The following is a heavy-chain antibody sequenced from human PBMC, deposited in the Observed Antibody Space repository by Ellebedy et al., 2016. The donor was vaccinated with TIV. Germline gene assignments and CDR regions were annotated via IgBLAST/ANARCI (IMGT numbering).Heavy chain of an antibody. CDR2: INWNGGST. Sequence: PGGSLRLSCAASGFTFDDYGMSWVRQAPGKGLEWVSGINWNGGSTGYADSVKGRFNISRDNAKNSLYLQMNSLRAEDTALYYCAREVNDYGDYGQVDYWGQGTLVTVSS. J-gene: IGHJ4*02. V-gene: IGHV3-20*04. CDR1: GFTFDDYG. D-gene: IGHD4-17*01. CDR3: AREVNDYGDYGQVDY.